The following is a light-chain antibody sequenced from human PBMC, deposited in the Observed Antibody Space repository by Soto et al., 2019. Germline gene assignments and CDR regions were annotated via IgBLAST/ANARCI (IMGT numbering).Light chain of an antibody. CDR2: DAS. CDR3: QQYNSYSWT. CDR1: QSISSW. V-gene: IGKV1-5*01. J-gene: IGKJ1*01. Sequence: DIQMTQSPSTMYASVGDRVTITYRASQSISSWLAWYQQKPGKAPKLLIYDASSLESGVPSRFSGSGSGTEFTLTISSLQPDDFATYYCQQYNSYSWTFGQGTK.